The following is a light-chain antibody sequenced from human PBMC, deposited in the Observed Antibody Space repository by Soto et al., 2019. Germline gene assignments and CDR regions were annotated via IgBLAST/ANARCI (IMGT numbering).Light chain of an antibody. CDR3: QQFDNYPQT. J-gene: IGKJ1*01. CDR2: DAS. CDR1: LAIGTY. Sequence: AIRLTQSPSSLSASTGDRVSITCRATLAIGTYLAWYQQKPGQAPKLLIYDASNWETGIPARFSGSGSGTDFTLTITYLQSEDFAAYFCQQFDNYPQTFGQGTKVDIK. V-gene: IGKV1-8*01.